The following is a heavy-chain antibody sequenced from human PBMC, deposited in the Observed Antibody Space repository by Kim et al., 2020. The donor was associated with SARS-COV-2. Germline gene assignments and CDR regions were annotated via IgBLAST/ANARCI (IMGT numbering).Heavy chain of an antibody. D-gene: IGHD3-10*01. V-gene: IGHV1-69*13. CDR1: GGTFSSYA. Sequence: SVKVSCKASGGTFSSYAISWVRQAPGQGLEWMGGIIPIFGTANYTQKVQGRVTITADESTSTAYMELSSLRSEDTAVYYCARPAGVWFGESYFDYWGQGTLVTVSS. CDR3: ARPAGVWFGESYFDY. J-gene: IGHJ4*02. CDR2: IIPIFGTA.